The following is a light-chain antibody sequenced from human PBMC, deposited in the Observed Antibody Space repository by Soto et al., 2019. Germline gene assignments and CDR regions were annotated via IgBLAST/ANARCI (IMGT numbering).Light chain of an antibody. CDR1: HTISNW. CDR3: QQYHTSSIT. Sequence: DIQMKQSPSTLSAYVGDRVTITCRASHTISNWLAWYQQKPGKAPTLLIYDASTLERGVPSRFSGTGSGTEFTLSIDSLQPDDFATYYCQQYHTSSITFGQRTRL. V-gene: IGKV1-5*01. J-gene: IGKJ5*01. CDR2: DAS.